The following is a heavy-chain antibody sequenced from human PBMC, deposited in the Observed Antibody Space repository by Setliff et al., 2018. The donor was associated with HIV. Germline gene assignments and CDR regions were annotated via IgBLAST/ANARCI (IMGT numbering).Heavy chain of an antibody. Sequence: ASVKVSCKASGYTFTSYHMYWVRQAPGQGLEWMGAINPSSGSTRYAQEFQGRVTMTRDTSTSTVYMELSSLRSEDTAVYYCARDLSISNPYYDILTGPGVYWGQGTLVTVPQ. V-gene: IGHV1-46*01. CDR2: INPSSGST. D-gene: IGHD3-9*01. J-gene: IGHJ4*02. CDR3: ARDLSISNPYYDILTGPGVY. CDR1: GYTFTSYH.